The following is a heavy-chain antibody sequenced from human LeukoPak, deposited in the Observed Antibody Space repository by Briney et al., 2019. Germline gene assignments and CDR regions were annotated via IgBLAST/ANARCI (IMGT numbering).Heavy chain of an antibody. CDR3: AKAPYDTSGFSSPNYFDY. CDR1: GFTFSGYA. CDR2: ITASGVTT. Sequence: GGSLRLSCAVSGFTFSGYAMSWVRQAPGKGLEWISTITASGVTTYYADSVKGRFTISRDNSKNTLFLQMNSLRAEDTAVYYCAKAPYDTSGFSSPNYFDYWGQGTLVTVSS. V-gene: IGHV3-23*01. J-gene: IGHJ4*02. D-gene: IGHD3-22*01.